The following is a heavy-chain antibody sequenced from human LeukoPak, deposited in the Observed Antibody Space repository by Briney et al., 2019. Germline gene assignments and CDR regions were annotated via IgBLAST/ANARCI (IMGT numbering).Heavy chain of an antibody. V-gene: IGHV3-7*03. D-gene: IGHD3-22*01. CDR1: GFTFSSYW. CDR3: AREGDSSAYYCDY. CDR2: IKQDGSEK. J-gene: IGHJ4*02. Sequence: PGGSLRLSCAASGFTFSSYWMSWVRQAPGKGLEWVANIKQDGSEKYYVDSVKGRFTISRDNAKNSLYLQINSLRAEDTAVYYCAREGDSSAYYCDYWGQGTLVTVSS.